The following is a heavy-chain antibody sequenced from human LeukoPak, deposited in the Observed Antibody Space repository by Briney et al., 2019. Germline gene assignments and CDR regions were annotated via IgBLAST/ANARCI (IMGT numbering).Heavy chain of an antibody. CDR1: GFTFDDYA. J-gene: IGHJ4*02. CDR3: ARGNLYGDYPY. CDR2: ISWNSVNI. V-gene: IGHV3-9*01. D-gene: IGHD4-17*01. Sequence: GGSLRLSCAASGFTFDDYAMHWVRQAPGKGLEWVSGISWNSVNIGHEDSVKGRFTISRDNAKNTLYLQMNSLRAEDTAVYYCARGNLYGDYPYWGQGTLVTVSS.